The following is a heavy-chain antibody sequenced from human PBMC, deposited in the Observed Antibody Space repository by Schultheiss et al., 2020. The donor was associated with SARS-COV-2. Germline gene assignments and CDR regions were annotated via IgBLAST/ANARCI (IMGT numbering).Heavy chain of an antibody. J-gene: IGHJ5*02. CDR1: GGSFSGYS. Sequence: SETLSLTCAVYGGSFSGYSWSWIRQPPGKGLEWIGYIYYSGSTYYNPSLKSRVTISVDTSKNQFSLKLSSVTAADTAVYYCARSNRAAAVNWFDPWGQGTLVTVSS. V-gene: IGHV4-59*06. CDR2: IYYSGST. CDR3: ARSNRAAAVNWFDP. D-gene: IGHD6-13*01.